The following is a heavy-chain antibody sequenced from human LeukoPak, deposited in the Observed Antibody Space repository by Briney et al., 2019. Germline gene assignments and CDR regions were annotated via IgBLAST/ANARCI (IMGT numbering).Heavy chain of an antibody. CDR2: ISGSGGST. J-gene: IGHJ4*02. D-gene: IGHD6-19*01. CDR1: GFTFSNAW. Sequence: PGGSLRLSCAASGFTFSNAWMSWVRQAPGKGLEWVSAISGSGGSTYYADSVKGRFTISRDNSKNTLYLQMNSLRAEDTAVYYCAKDQGYSSGWYYFDYWGQGTLVTVSS. V-gene: IGHV3-23*01. CDR3: AKDQGYSSGWYYFDY.